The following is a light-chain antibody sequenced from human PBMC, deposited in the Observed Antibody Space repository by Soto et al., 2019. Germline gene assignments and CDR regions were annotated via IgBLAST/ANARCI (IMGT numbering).Light chain of an antibody. J-gene: IGKJ4*01. V-gene: IGKV3-20*01. CDR2: DAS. CDR1: QSVSSSY. CDR3: QQFSSYPLT. Sequence: IVLTQSPGTLSLSPGERATLSCRASQSVSSSYLAWYRQKPGQAPRLLIYDASNRATGIPARFSGSGSGTDFTLTISRLEPEDFAVYYCQQFSSYPLTFGGGTKVGIK.